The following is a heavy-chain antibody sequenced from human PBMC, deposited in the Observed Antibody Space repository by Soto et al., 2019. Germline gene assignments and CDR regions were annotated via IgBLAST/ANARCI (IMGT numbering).Heavy chain of an antibody. CDR2: IYYIGST. Sequence: SETLSLTCTVSGDSITNSNYYWGWFRQPPGKGLEWIASIYYIGSTYYNPSLKSRVTISVDTSNNQFSLNLNSVTASDTAVYYCAGRNSLASVSLNFRELSNYKWIDPWGPGTMVTVSS. CDR1: GDSITNSNYY. V-gene: IGHV4-39*01. CDR3: AGRNSLASVSLNFRELSNYKWIDP. J-gene: IGHJ5*02. D-gene: IGHD3-16*02.